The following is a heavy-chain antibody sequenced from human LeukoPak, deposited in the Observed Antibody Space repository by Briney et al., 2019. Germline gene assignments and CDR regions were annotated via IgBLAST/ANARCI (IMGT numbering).Heavy chain of an antibody. D-gene: IGHD5-12*01. J-gene: IGHJ4*02. CDR3: ARGTGIVATIDTPPFDY. CDR1: GFTFKTAW. V-gene: IGHV4-34*01. Sequence: GSLRLSCAASGFTFKTAWMSWVRQPPGKGLEWIGEINHSGSTNYNPSLKSRVTISVDTSKNQFSLKLSSVTAADTAVYYCARGTGIVATIDTPPFDYWGQGTLVTVSS. CDR2: INHSGST.